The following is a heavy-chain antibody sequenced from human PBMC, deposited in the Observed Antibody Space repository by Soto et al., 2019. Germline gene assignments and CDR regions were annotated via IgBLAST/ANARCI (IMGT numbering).Heavy chain of an antibody. V-gene: IGHV1-8*01. CDR1: GYTFTSYD. CDR2: MNPNSGNT. J-gene: IGHJ4*02. CDR3: ARGKQWLHFFDY. D-gene: IGHD6-19*01. Sequence: QVQLVQSGAEVKKPGASVKVSCKASGYTFTSYDINWVRQATGQGLEWMGWMNPNSGNTGYAQKFQGRVTMTRNTAIRTANMELSSLRSEDTAVYYCARGKQWLHFFDYWGQGNLVTVSS.